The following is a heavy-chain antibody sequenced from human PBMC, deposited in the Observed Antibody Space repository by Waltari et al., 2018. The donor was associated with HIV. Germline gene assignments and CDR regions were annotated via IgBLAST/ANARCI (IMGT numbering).Heavy chain of an antibody. CDR3: ARRGDGSSWESFDY. V-gene: IGHV1-18*01. CDR2: TGAYNVSP. D-gene: IGHD6-13*01. J-gene: IGHJ4*02. CDR1: GYTFTSYG. Sequence: QVQLVQSGAEVKKPGASVKVSCKASGYTFTSYGISWVRQAPGQGLEWMGWTGAYNVSPNYPQKLQGRVTMTTDTSTSTAYMELRSLRSDDTAVYYCARRGDGSSWESFDYWGQGTLVTVSS.